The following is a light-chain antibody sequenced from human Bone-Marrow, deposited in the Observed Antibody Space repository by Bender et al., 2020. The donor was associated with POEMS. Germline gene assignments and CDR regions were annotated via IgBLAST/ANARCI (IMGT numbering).Light chain of an antibody. CDR1: SSDVGAYNL. CDR3: SSYAGNSVI. Sequence: QSALTQPASVSGSPGQSITISCTGASSDVGAYNLVSWYQQHPGKAPKLLIYEVRKRPSGVSNRFSGSKSGNTASLTVSGLQAEDEADYYCSSYAGNSVIFGGGTKLTVL. V-gene: IGLV2-23*02. CDR2: EVR. J-gene: IGLJ2*01.